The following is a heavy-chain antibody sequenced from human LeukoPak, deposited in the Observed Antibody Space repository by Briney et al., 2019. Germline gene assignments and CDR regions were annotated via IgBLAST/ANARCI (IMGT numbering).Heavy chain of an antibody. CDR1: GFTFSSYG. CDR2: IWYDGSNK. V-gene: IGHV3-33*01. CDR3: ARDYDFWGNNWFDP. Sequence: GRFLRLSCAASGFTFSSYGMHWVRQAPGKGLEWVAVIWYDGSNKYYADSVKGRFTISRDNSKNTLYLQMNSLRAEDTAVYYCARDYDFWGNNWFDPWGQGTLVTVSS. D-gene: IGHD3/OR15-3a*01. J-gene: IGHJ5*02.